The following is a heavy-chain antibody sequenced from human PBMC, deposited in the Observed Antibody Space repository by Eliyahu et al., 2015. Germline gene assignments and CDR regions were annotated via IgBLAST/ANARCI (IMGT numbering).Heavy chain of an antibody. J-gene: IGHJ4*02. V-gene: IGHV5-51*01. CDR3: ARPTGDRWGYIDS. D-gene: IGHD7-27*01. CDR2: IYPGDSDT. CDR1: GYNFITYW. Sequence: EVQLVQSGAXVKKPGESLKISCKGSGYNFITYWIAWVRQMPGKGLELMGIIYPGDSDTRYSPSFQGQVTFSVDKSISTAYLQWNILKASDSAMYYCARPTGDRWGYIDSWGQGTLVTVSS.